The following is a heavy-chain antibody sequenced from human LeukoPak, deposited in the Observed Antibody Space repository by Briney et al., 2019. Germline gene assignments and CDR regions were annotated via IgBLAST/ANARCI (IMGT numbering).Heavy chain of an antibody. Sequence: GGSLRLSCAASGFTFSSYAMSWVRQAPGKGLEWVSAISGSGGSTYYADSVKGRFTISRDNSKNTLYLQMNSLRAEDTAVYYCARVTGPTSTVVRGVIIPAFDYWGQGTLVTVSS. J-gene: IGHJ4*02. CDR2: ISGSGGST. CDR3: ARVTGPTSTVVRGVIIPAFDY. D-gene: IGHD3-10*01. CDR1: GFTFSSYA. V-gene: IGHV3-23*01.